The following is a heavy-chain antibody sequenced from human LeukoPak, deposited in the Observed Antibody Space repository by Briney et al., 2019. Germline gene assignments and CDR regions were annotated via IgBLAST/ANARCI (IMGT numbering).Heavy chain of an antibody. J-gene: IGHJ3*02. D-gene: IGHD5-18*01. V-gene: IGHV3-23*01. Sequence: GGSLRLSCAASGFTFSSYGMSWVRQAPGKGLEWVSAISGSGGSTYYADSVKGRFTISRDNSKNTLYLQMNSLRAEDTAVYYCAKDRNLIQLWFGDAFDIWGQGTMVTVSS. CDR1: GFTFSSYG. CDR3: AKDRNLIQLWFGDAFDI. CDR2: ISGSGGST.